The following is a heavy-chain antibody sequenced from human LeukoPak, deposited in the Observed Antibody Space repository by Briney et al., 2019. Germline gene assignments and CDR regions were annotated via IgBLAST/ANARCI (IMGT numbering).Heavy chain of an antibody. CDR1: GGSISSSSYY. V-gene: IGHV4-39*07. J-gene: IGHJ3*02. CDR3: ARVQIAARPRDDAFDI. Sequence: PSETLSLTCTVSGGSISSSSYYWGWIRQPPGKGLEWIGSIYYSGSTYYNPSLKSRVTISVDTSKNQFSLKLSSVTAADTAVYYCARVQIAARPRDDAFDIWGQGTMVTVSS. D-gene: IGHD6-6*01. CDR2: IYYSGST.